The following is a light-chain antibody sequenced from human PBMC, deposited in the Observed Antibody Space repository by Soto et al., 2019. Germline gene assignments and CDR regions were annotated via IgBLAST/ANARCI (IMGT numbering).Light chain of an antibody. CDR2: GAS. CDR1: QSITSNY. Sequence: IVLTQSPGTLSLSPGERATLSCRASQSITSNYLAWYQQKPGQAPRRLIYGASSRATGIPDRFSGSGSGTDFTLTISRLEPEDSAVYYCQQYDSSPWTFGQGTKVEIK. CDR3: QQYDSSPWT. J-gene: IGKJ1*01. V-gene: IGKV3-20*01.